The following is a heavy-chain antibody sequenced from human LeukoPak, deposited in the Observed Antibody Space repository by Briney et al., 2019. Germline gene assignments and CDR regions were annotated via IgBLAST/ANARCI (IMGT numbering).Heavy chain of an antibody. Sequence: GASVKVSCKASGYTFTSYAMHWVRQAPGQRLEWMGWINAGNGNTKYSQEFQGRVTISRDTSASTAYMELSSLRSEDTAVYYCATASRYCSGGSCYPQLYNWFDPWGHGTLVTVSS. CDR1: GYTFTSYA. V-gene: IGHV1-3*03. D-gene: IGHD2-15*01. CDR3: ATASRYCSGGSCYPQLYNWFDP. CDR2: INAGNGNT. J-gene: IGHJ5*02.